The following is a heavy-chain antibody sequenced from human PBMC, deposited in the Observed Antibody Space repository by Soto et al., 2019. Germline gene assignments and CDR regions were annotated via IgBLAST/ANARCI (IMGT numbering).Heavy chain of an antibody. CDR1: GFTFSSYW. V-gene: IGHV3-7*01. D-gene: IGHD1-1*01. CDR3: AGVPGRSGTGWFDP. Sequence: EVHLVESGGGLVQPGGSLRLSCAASGFTFSSYWMNWVRQAPGKGLEWVANIKQDGSERDYVDSVKGRFIISRDNAENSLYLQMNSLRAEDTAVYYCAGVPGRSGTGWFDPWGQGTLVTVSS. CDR2: IKQDGSER. J-gene: IGHJ5*02.